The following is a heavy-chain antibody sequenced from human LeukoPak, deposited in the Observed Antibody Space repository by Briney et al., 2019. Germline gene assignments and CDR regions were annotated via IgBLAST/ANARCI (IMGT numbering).Heavy chain of an antibody. CDR3: ATDVSPDDYGGNSDAFDI. CDR1: GYTLTELS. Sequence: GASVKVSCKVSGYTLTELSMHWVRQAPGKGLEWMGGFDPEDGETIYAQKFQGRVTMTEDTSTDTAYMELSSLRSEDTAVYYCATDVSPDDYGGNSDAFDIWSQGTMVTVSS. CDR2: FDPEDGET. D-gene: IGHD4-23*01. V-gene: IGHV1-24*01. J-gene: IGHJ3*02.